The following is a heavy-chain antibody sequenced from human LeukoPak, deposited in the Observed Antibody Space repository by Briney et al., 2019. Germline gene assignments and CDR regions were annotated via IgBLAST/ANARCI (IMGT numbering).Heavy chain of an antibody. D-gene: IGHD3-22*01. CDR1: GFVFSSYV. Sequence: GGSLRLCCAAPGFVFSSYVIHLVRQAPGKGLELVAFIRFDGSTTYYAESVKGRFTVSRDNSKFTAYLQVNSLRAEDTAVYYCSKESNYDSSGYFNWGQGTLVTVS. J-gene: IGHJ4*02. CDR2: IRFDGSTT. CDR3: SKESNYDSSGYFN. V-gene: IGHV3-30*02.